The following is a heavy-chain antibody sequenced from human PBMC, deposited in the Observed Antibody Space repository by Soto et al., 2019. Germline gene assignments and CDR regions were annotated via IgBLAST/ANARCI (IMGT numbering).Heavy chain of an antibody. CDR2: INPNSGAS. J-gene: IGHJ4*02. CDR1: GYSFIDYY. D-gene: IGHD5-12*01. CDR3: ARWMDAVATHDS. V-gene: IGHV1-2*02. Sequence: QVQLVQSGAEVKKPGASAKVSCRTSGYSFIDYYVHWVRQAPGQGLEWVGWINPNSGASKYAENFQGRVTMTRDRSTSTVYMELAGLRSDDTAVYYCARWMDAVATHDSWGQGSLVTVSS.